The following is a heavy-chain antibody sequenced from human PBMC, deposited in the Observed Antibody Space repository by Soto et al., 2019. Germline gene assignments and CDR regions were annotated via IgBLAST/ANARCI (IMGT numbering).Heavy chain of an antibody. CDR1: VFILSSHY. Sequence: LXLSCAASVFILSSHYMSWVRQAPWKGLEWVSAIYSGGSTYYTDSVEGRFTISRDVSKNILYLQMNSLRADDTAVYYCARDRGDCSSVSCYGSFYYGMDVWGQGTTVTVSS. CDR3: ARDRGDCSSVSCYGSFYYGMDV. D-gene: IGHD2-2*01. J-gene: IGHJ6*02. V-gene: IGHV3-53*01. CDR2: IYSGGST.